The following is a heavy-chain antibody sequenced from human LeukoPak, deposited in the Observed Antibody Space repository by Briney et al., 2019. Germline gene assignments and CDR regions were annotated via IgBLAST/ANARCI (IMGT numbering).Heavy chain of an antibody. CDR1: GGSISSGSYY. Sequence: SQTLSLTCTVSGGSISSGSYYWSWIRQPAGKGLEWIGRIYTSGSTNYNPSPKSRVTISVDTSKNQFSLKLSSVTAADTAVYYCAREDYGDYPPHYYYYYMDVWGKGTTVTVSS. CDR3: AREDYGDYPPHYYYYYMDV. CDR2: IYTSGST. J-gene: IGHJ6*03. V-gene: IGHV4-61*02. D-gene: IGHD4-17*01.